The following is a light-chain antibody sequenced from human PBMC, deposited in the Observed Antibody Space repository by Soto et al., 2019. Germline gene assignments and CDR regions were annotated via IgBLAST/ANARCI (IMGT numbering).Light chain of an antibody. J-gene: IGKJ1*01. Sequence: IVLTQSPGTLSLSPGERATLSCRAGQSVSSNYLAWYQQKPGQAPRLLIYGASSRATGIPDRFSGSGSGTDFTLTISRLEPEDFAVYYCQQRSNWPPTFGQGTKVDI. CDR1: QSVSSNY. CDR2: GAS. V-gene: IGKV3D-20*02. CDR3: QQRSNWPPT.